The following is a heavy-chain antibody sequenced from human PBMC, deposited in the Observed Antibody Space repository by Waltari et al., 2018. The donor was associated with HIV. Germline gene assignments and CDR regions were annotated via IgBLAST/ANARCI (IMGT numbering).Heavy chain of an antibody. Sequence: QVQLMQSGADVKKPGSSVKVSCKASGDTFSKHAISWVRQAPGQGLEWVGTIIPPGNLVSYAQTFQGRVTITADKSTSTAYMELSNLRSDDTAVFYCARETEWEFRRIFDHWGQGTLVTVSS. D-gene: IGHD1-26*01. CDR3: ARETEWEFRRIFDH. CDR2: IIPPGNLV. J-gene: IGHJ4*02. V-gene: IGHV1-69*04. CDR1: GDTFSKHA.